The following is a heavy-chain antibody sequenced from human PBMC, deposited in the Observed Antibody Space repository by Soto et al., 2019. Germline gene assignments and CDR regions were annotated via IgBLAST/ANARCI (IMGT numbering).Heavy chain of an antibody. CDR3: ARDRGSGWLRAFDI. CDR1: GFTFSSYW. D-gene: IGHD6-19*01. Sequence: GGSLRLSCAASGFTFSSYWMTWVRQAPGKGLEWVANIKQDGSEKCYVDSVKGRFTISRDNAKNSLYLQMNSLRAEDTAVYYCARDRGSGWLRAFDIWGQGTMVTVSS. CDR2: IKQDGSEK. V-gene: IGHV3-7*01. J-gene: IGHJ3*02.